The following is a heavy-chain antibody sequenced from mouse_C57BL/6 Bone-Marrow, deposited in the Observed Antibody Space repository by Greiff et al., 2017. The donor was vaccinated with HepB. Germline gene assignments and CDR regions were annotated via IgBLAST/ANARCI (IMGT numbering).Heavy chain of an antibody. CDR3: TGGDCSSFYYAMDY. Sequence: EVKLVESGEGLVKPGGSLKLSCAASGFTFSSYAMSWVRQTPEKRLEWVAYISSAGDYIYYEDTVKGRFTISRDNTRNTLYLQMSSLKSEDTAMYYCTGGDCSSFYYAMDYWGQGTSVTVSS. J-gene: IGHJ4*01. CDR1: GFTFSSYA. V-gene: IGHV5-9-1*02. CDR2: ISSAGDYI. D-gene: IGHD1-1*01.